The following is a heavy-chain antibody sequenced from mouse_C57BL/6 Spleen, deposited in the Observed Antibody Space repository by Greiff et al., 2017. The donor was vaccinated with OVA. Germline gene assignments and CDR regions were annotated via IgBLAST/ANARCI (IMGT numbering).Heavy chain of an antibody. CDR1: GYTFTSYW. V-gene: IGHV1-64*01. CDR3: ARCEDGVLLRPGAMDY. D-gene: IGHD1-1*01. CDR2: IHPNSGST. J-gene: IGHJ4*01. Sequence: VQLQQPGAELVKPGASVKLSCKASGYTFTSYWMHWVKQRPGQGLEWIGMIHPNSGSTNYNEKFTSKATLTVDKSSSKAYMQLSSLTSEDSAVYYCARCEDGVLLRPGAMDYWGQGTSVTVSA.